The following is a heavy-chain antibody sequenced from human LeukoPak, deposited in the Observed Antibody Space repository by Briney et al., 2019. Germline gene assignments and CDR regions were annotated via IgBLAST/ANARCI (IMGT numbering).Heavy chain of an antibody. CDR3: ARDGDYDFWSGYPAPLDY. CDR2: IYYSVST. D-gene: IGHD3-3*01. Sequence: SETLSLTCTVSGGSISSYYWSWIRQPPGKGLEWIGYIYYSVSTNYNPSLKSRVTISVDTSKNQFSLKLSSVTAADTAVYYCARDGDYDFWSGYPAPLDYWGQGTLVTVSS. V-gene: IGHV4-59*01. CDR1: GGSISSYY. J-gene: IGHJ4*02.